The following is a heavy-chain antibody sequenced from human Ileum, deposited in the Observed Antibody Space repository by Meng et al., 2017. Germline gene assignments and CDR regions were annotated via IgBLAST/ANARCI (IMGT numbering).Heavy chain of an antibody. CDR3: GRGHFGLDY. J-gene: IGHJ4*02. CDR1: GLTFRYHY. Sequence: QVQLVASGGTLVKSGGSLGPVCAASGLTFRYHYMTWIRQAPGKGLEWVSYISHTGDTIYYSDSVRGRFTVSRDNANNLLFLQMNSLRAEDTALYYCGRGHFGLDYWGPGTLVTVSS. V-gene: IGHV3-11*01. D-gene: IGHD3-10*01. CDR2: ISHTGDTI.